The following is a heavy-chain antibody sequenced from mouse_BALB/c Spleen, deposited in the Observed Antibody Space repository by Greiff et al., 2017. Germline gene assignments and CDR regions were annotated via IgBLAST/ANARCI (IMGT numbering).Heavy chain of an antibody. CDR1: GFSLTSYG. CDR3: ARNERSRYDGELFAY. J-gene: IGHJ3*01. Sequence: VQLQQSGPGLVQPSQSLSITCTVSGFSLTSYGVHWVRQSPGKGLEWLGVIWSGGSTDYNAAFISRLSISKDNSKSQVFFKMNSLQANDTAIYYCARNERSRYDGELFAYWGQGTLVTVSA. V-gene: IGHV2-2*02. D-gene: IGHD2-14*01. CDR2: IWSGGST.